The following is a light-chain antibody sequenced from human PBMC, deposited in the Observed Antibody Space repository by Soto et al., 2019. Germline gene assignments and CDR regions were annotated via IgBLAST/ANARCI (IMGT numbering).Light chain of an antibody. V-gene: IGKV1-5*03. CDR3: QQFSNYWT. CDR1: QGISHY. J-gene: IGKJ1*01. CDR2: KAS. Sequence: DIQLTQSPSTLSASVGDRVTITCRASQGISHYLAWYQQKPGKAPNLLIYKASSLESGVPSRFSGSGSGTDFPLTISSLQPDDFATYYCQQFSNYWTFGQGTKVEIK.